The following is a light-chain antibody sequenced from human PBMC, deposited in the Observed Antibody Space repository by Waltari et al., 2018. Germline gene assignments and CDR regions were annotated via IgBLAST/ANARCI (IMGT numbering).Light chain of an antibody. V-gene: IGKV3-20*01. CDR1: QSVGRT. CDR3: QHYVRLPVT. J-gene: IGKJ1*01. CDR2: GAS. Sequence: EIVLTQSPGTLSLSPGERVTLSCRASQSVGRTLVWYQQKPGQAPRLLMYGASIRATGIQDRFSGSGSGTDFSLTISRLEPEDFAVYYCQHYVRLPVTFGQGTKVEIK.